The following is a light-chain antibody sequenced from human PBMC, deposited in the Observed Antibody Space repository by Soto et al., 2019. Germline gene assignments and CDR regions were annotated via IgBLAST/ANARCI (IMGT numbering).Light chain of an antibody. J-gene: IGLJ2*01. CDR2: GNS. CDR1: SSNIGAGYD. V-gene: IGLV1-40*01. Sequence: QSVLTQPPAVSRAPGERVIISRIGGSSNIGAGYDVHWYQQLPGTAPKLLIYGNSNRPSGVPDRFSGSKSGTSASLAITGLQAEDEADYYCQSYDSSLSGSVVFGGGT. CDR3: QSYDSSLSGSVV.